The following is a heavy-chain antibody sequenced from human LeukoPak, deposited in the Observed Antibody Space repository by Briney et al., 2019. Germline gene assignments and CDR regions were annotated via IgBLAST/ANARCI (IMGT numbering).Heavy chain of an antibody. CDR1: GGTSSSYA. J-gene: IGHJ3*02. V-gene: IGHV1-69*13. CDR2: IIPIFGTA. Sequence: SVNVSCKASGGTSSSYAISWVRQAPGQGLEWMGGIIPIFGTANYAQKFQGRVTITADESTSTAYMELSSLRSEDTAVYYCARDLDPGGYDYAFDIWGQGTMVTVSS. D-gene: IGHD5-12*01. CDR3: ARDLDPGGYDYAFDI.